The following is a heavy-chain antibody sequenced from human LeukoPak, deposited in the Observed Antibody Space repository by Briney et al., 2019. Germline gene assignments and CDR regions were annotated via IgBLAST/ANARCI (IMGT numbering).Heavy chain of an antibody. J-gene: IGHJ4*02. Sequence: SETLSLTCAVSGYSISSGYYWGWIRQPPGKGLEWIGSIYHSGSTYYNPSLKSRVTISVDTSKNQFSLKLSSVAATDTAVYFCARLRFDFWSGYTHPYFDYWGQGTLVTVSS. V-gene: IGHV4-38-2*01. CDR3: ARLRFDFWSGYTHPYFDY. D-gene: IGHD3-3*01. CDR1: GYSISSGYY. CDR2: IYHSGST.